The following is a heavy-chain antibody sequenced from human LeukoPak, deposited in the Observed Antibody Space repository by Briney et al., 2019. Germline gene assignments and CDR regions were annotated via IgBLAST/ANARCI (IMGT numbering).Heavy chain of an antibody. CDR1: KFTFSSYS. CDR3: ARDSPHRPWGSGFDY. D-gene: IGHD3-16*01. V-gene: IGHV3-21*01. CDR2: ISSSSSYI. J-gene: IGHJ4*02. Sequence: GGSLRLSCVASKFTFSSYSMNWVRQAPGKGLEWVSFISSSSSYIYYADSVKGRFTISRDNAKNSVDLQMNSLRAEDTAVYYCARDSPHRPWGSGFDYWGQGTLVTVSS.